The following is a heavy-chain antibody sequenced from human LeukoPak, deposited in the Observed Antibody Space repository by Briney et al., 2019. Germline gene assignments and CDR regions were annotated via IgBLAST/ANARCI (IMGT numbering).Heavy chain of an antibody. CDR1: GFTFSSYS. CDR3: ARGPLIVVVPAAPDY. Sequence: PGGSLRLSCAASGFTFSSYSMNWVRQAPGKGLEWVSSISSSSSYIYYADSVKGRFTISRDNAKNSLYLQMNSLRAEDTAVYYCARGPLIVVVPAAPDYWGQGTLVTVSS. D-gene: IGHD2-2*01. CDR2: ISSSSSYI. J-gene: IGHJ4*02. V-gene: IGHV3-21*01.